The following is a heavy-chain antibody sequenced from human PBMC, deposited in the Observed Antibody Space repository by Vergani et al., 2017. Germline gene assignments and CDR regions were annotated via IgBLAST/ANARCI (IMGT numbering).Heavy chain of an antibody. V-gene: IGHV3-23*01. CDR2: ISGSGGST. Sequence: EVQLLESGGDLVQPGGSLRLSCAASGFTFNHYAMNWVRQAPGKGLECVSGISGSGGSTYYAGSVKGRFTISRESSKNTLYLQMNSLSAGDTAVYYCAKANPRNSGYDYLYYYHAMDVWCQGTTVTVSS. J-gene: IGHJ6*02. CDR1: GFTFNHYA. CDR3: AKANPRNSGYDYLYYYHAMDV. D-gene: IGHD5-12*01.